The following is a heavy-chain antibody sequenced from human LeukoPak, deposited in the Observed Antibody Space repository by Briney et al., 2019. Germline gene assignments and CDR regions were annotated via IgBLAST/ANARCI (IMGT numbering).Heavy chain of an antibody. CDR3: AGGLVRLARPFDS. Sequence: SETLSLTCAVQRGSLSGSFWTWIRQPPGKGLEWIGEINHSGTSNYSPSLKSRVTISADTSKNQLSLNLTSVTAADTAVYYCAGGLVRLARPFDSWGQGTVVTISS. D-gene: IGHD3-9*01. CDR2: INHSGTS. J-gene: IGHJ4*02. V-gene: IGHV4-34*01. CDR1: RGSLSGSF.